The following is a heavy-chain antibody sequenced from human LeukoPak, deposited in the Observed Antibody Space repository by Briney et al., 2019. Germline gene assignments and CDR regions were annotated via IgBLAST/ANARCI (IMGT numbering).Heavy chain of an antibody. CDR2: INTATRNP. Sequence: ASLKVSCKASVYSLATYAMNSVRQAPGQGLKWMGWINTATRNPTYAPGFPGRFVFPFDTSVNTTYLHITGLKSEATALFYIARDLRHSKSWYYFDYWGQGTLVSVSS. CDR1: VYSLATYA. CDR3: ARDLRHSKSWYYFDY. J-gene: IGHJ4*02. D-gene: IGHD6-13*01. V-gene: IGHV7-4-1*02.